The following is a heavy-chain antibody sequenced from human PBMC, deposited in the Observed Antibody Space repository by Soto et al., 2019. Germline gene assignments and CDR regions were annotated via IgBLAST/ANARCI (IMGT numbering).Heavy chain of an antibody. CDR2: IYYSGST. CDR3: ARGGYCSGGSCLDY. Sequence: QVQLQESGPGLVKPSETLSLTCTVSGGSISSYYWYWIRQPPGKGLEWIGYIYYSGSTNYNPSLKSRVTISVDTSKNQLALKLSSVTAADTAVYYCARGGYCSGGSCLDYWGQGTLVTVSS. J-gene: IGHJ4*02. V-gene: IGHV4-59*01. D-gene: IGHD2-15*01. CDR1: GGSISSYY.